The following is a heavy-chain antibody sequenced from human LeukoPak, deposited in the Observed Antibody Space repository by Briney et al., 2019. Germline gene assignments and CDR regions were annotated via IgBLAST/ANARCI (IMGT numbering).Heavy chain of an antibody. D-gene: IGHD4-17*01. CDR3: ARTGRTGD. J-gene: IGHJ4*02. Sequence: SETLSLTFTVSGSSINDFNWSWTRQPPGKGLEFVAYIHYSGSTSYNPSLKSRVTISLDSSKSQFSLELRSVTAADTAFYYCARTGRTGDWGQGILVTVSS. CDR1: GSSINDFN. CDR2: IHYSGST. V-gene: IGHV4-59*01.